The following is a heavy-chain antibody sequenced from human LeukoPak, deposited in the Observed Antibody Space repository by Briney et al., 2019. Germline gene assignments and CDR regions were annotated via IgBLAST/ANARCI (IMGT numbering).Heavy chain of an antibody. J-gene: IGHJ4*02. CDR1: GGTFSSYA. Sequence: SVKVSCKASGGTFSSYAISWVRQAPGQGLEWMGRIIPIFGTANYALKFQGRVTITTDESTSTAYMELSSLRSEDTAVYYCAREYYYDSSGYYYVIDYWGQGTLVTVSS. CDR2: IIPIFGTA. D-gene: IGHD3-22*01. V-gene: IGHV1-69*05. CDR3: AREYYYDSSGYYYVIDY.